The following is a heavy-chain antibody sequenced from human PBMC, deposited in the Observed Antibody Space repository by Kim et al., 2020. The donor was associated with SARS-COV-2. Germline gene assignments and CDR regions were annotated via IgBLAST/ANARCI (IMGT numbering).Heavy chain of an antibody. V-gene: IGHV3-7*03. D-gene: IGHD7-27*01. Sequence: SETYYVDSVKGRFTISRENTKNSLYLQMNSLTAEDTAVYYCARQRPGSVDYWGQGTLVTVSS. J-gene: IGHJ4*02. CDR2: SET. CDR3: ARQRPGSVDY.